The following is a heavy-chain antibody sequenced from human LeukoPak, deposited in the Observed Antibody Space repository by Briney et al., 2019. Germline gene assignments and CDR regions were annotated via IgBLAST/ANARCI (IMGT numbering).Heavy chain of an antibody. V-gene: IGHV3-23*01. Sequence: GGSLRLSCAASGFTFSNFGMNWVRQAPGKGLQWVSGIGPGGDNKYYADSLEGRFTISRDNAKNSLYLQMNSLRAEDTAVYYCAELGITMIGGVWGKGTTVTISS. CDR1: GFTFSNFG. J-gene: IGHJ6*04. D-gene: IGHD3-10*02. CDR3: AELGITMIGGV. CDR2: IGPGGDNK.